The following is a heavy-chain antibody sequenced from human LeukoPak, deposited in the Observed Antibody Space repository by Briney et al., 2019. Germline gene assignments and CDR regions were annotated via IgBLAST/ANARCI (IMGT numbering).Heavy chain of an antibody. CDR3: ARDLLGQQLVHGGFDP. J-gene: IGHJ5*02. V-gene: IGHV4-59*12. D-gene: IGHD6-13*01. Sequence: GSLRLSCAASGFTFSSYAMRWIRQPPGKGLEWIGYIYYSGSTNYNPSLKSRVTISVDTSKNQFSLKLSSVTAADTAVYYCARDLLGQQLVHGGFDPWGQGTLVTVSS. CDR2: IYYSGST. CDR1: GFTFSSYA.